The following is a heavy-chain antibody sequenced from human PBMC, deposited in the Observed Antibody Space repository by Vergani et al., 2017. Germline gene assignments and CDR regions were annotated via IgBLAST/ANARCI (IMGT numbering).Heavy chain of an antibody. CDR2: ISVSGGST. Sequence: EVQLLESGGGLVQPGGSLRLSCAASGFNFSSYAMSWVRQAPGKGLEWVSAISVSGGSTYYADSVKGRFTISRDNSKNTLYLQMNSLRAEDTAVYYCAKGPSLTGYYYHYYGMDVWGQGP. J-gene: IGHJ6*02. CDR1: GFNFSSYA. D-gene: IGHD3-9*01. CDR3: AKGPSLTGYYYHYYGMDV. V-gene: IGHV3-23*01.